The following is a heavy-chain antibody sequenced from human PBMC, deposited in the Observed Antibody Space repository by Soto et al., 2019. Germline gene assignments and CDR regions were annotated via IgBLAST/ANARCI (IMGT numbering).Heavy chain of an antibody. CDR3: ASGRYYDSSGPLDAFDI. CDR2: ISSSSSYT. Sequence: GGSLRLSCAASGFTFSDYYMSWIRQAPGKGLEWVSYISSSSSYTNYADSVKGRFTISRDNAKNSLYLQMNSLRAEDTAVYYCASGRYYDSSGPLDAFDIWGQGTMVTVSS. CDR1: GFTFSDYY. V-gene: IGHV3-11*06. J-gene: IGHJ3*02. D-gene: IGHD3-22*01.